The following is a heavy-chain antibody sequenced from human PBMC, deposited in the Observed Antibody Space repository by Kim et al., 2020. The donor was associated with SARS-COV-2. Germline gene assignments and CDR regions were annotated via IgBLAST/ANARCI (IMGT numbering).Heavy chain of an antibody. D-gene: IGHD5-12*01. CDR1: GYSFTSYW. J-gene: IGHJ4*02. CDR3: ASPVGGYDYGY. V-gene: IGHV5-10-1*01. Sequence: GESLKISCKGSGYSFTSYWISGVRHVPGKGLGLGRKHSRRQSYTNYSTGYQGHVTISADKSISTAYLQWSSLKASDTAMYYCASPVGGYDYGYWGQGTLVTVSS. CDR2: HSRRQSYT.